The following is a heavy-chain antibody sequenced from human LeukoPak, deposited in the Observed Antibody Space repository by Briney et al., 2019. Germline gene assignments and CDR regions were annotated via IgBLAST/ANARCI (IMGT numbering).Heavy chain of an antibody. CDR1: GYSIGSGFY. CDR3: ARAGSGTCLSWGDT. J-gene: IGHJ5*02. V-gene: IGHV4-38-2*02. CDR2: IYHSGST. Sequence: SETLSLTCTVSGYSIGSGFYWGWIRQFHGKGLQWIGSIYHSGSTYYNPSLRSRVTISLDTSKNQFSLKLTSVTAADTAVYFCARAGSGTCLSWGDTWGQGTLVTVSS. D-gene: IGHD3-10*01.